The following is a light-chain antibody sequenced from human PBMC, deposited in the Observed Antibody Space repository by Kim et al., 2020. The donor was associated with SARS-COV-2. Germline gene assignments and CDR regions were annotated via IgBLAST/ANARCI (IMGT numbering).Light chain of an antibody. V-gene: IGLV3-19*01. J-gene: IGLJ2*01. CDR1: SLRSYY. Sequence: SSELTQDPAVSVALGQTVRITCQGDSLRSYYATWYQQRPRQAPVLVIYGRNNRPSGIPDRFSGSSSGNTASLTISRAQAEDEAGFYCQSRDSGGNVLFGGGTQLTVL. CDR3: QSRDSGGNVL. CDR2: GRN.